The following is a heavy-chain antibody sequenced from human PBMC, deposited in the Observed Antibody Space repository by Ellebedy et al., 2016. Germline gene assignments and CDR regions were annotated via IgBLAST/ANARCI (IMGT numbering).Heavy chain of an antibody. D-gene: IGHD4-23*01. CDR3: AKDRDRWSNFDY. Sequence: GGSLRLSXAASGFTFDDYGMHWVRQAPGKGLEWVSSISWNSGSIGYGDSVGGRFTISRDNAKNSLYLQMNSLSAEDTAFYYCAKDRDRWSNFDYWGQGILVTVSP. J-gene: IGHJ4*02. V-gene: IGHV3-9*01. CDR1: GFTFDDYG. CDR2: ISWNSGSI.